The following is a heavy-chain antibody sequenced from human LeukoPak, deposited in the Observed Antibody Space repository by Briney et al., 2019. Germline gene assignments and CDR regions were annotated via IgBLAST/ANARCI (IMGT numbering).Heavy chain of an antibody. CDR2: ISSSSSYI. J-gene: IGHJ6*02. V-gene: IGHV3-21*01. CDR1: GFTFNNYA. Sequence: GGSLRLSCAASGFTFNNYAMNWVRQAPGKGLEWVSSISSSSSYIYYADSVKGRFTISRDNAKNSLYLQMNSLRAEDTAVYYCARDWTGYSSGWYRRNYYGMDVWGQGTTVTVSS. D-gene: IGHD6-19*01. CDR3: ARDWTGYSSGWYRRNYYGMDV.